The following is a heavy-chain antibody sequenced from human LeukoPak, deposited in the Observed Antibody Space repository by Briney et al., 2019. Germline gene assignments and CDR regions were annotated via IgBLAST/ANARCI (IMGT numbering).Heavy chain of an antibody. CDR3: AREGATKLIAARPPPGMDV. CDR1: GFTFSSYS. D-gene: IGHD6-6*01. V-gene: IGHV3-48*01. Sequence: GGSLRLSCAASGFTFSSYSMNWVRQAPGKGLEWVSYISSSSSTIYYADSVKGRFTISRDNAKNSLYLQMNSLRAEDTAVYYCAREGATKLIAARPPPGMDVWGKGTTVTVSS. CDR2: ISSSSSTI. J-gene: IGHJ6*04.